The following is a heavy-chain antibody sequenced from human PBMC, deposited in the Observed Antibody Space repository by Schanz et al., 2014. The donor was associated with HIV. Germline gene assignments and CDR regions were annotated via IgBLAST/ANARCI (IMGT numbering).Heavy chain of an antibody. J-gene: IGHJ4*02. CDR3: ANEGLTGFIDY. CDR1: GFTFISYG. V-gene: IGHV1-18*01. Sequence: QVHLLQSGAEVKKPGASVKVSCKASGFTFISYGISWVRQAPGQGLEWMGRISAYNGNTNYVQKFQGRVTMTTDTSTSTAYMELRSLRSDDTAVYYCANEGLTGFIDYWGQGTLVTVSS. D-gene: IGHD6-25*01. CDR2: ISAYNGNT.